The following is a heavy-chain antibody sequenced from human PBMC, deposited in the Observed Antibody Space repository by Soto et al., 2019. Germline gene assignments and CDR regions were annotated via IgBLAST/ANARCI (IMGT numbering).Heavy chain of an antibody. Sequence: GGSLRLSSAASGFTFSSYGMHWVRQAPGKGLEWVAVISYDGSNKYYADSVKGRFTISRDNSKNTLYLQMNSLRAEDTAVYCCAGPYSSSSSYYYGMDVWGQGTTVTVSS. CDR2: ISYDGSNK. CDR1: GFTFSSYG. CDR3: AGPYSSSSSYYYGMDV. D-gene: IGHD6-6*01. V-gene: IGHV3-30*03. J-gene: IGHJ6*02.